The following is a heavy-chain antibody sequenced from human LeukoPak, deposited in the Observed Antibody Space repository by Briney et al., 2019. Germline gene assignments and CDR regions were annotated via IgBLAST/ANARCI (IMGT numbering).Heavy chain of an antibody. Sequence: GGTLRLSCAASGFIFSNYGMSWVRQAPGKGLEWVSAIRGNAGTTYYADSVKGRFTIFRDNFKNMLYLQMNSLRVEDTAVYYCAKGHGDASGYYYFDSWGQGTLVTVSS. D-gene: IGHD3-22*01. CDR2: IRGNAGTT. V-gene: IGHV3-23*01. CDR1: GFIFSNYG. CDR3: AKGHGDASGYYYFDS. J-gene: IGHJ4*02.